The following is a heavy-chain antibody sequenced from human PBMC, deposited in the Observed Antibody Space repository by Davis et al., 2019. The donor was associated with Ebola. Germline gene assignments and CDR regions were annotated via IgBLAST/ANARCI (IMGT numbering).Heavy chain of an antibody. V-gene: IGHV3-21*01. Sequence: GESLKISCAASGFTFSSYSMNWVRQAPGKGLEWVSSISSSSSYIYYADSVKGRFTISRDNAKNSLYLQMNSLRAEDTAVYYCARDLSVAAADFDYWGQGTLVTVSS. J-gene: IGHJ4*02. CDR3: ARDLSVAAADFDY. D-gene: IGHD6-13*01. CDR1: GFTFSSYS. CDR2: ISSSSSYI.